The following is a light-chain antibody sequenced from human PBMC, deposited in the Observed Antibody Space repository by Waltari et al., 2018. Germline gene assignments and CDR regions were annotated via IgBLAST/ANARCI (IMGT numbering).Light chain of an antibody. Sequence: QSALTQPPSASGSPGQSVTISCTGSSRDVGAYNLVSWYQQRPGRAPKLMIYEVSKRPAGVPDRFSGSKSGNTASLTVSGRQAEDEGDYYCCSFAGSLYVFGTATKVTVL. J-gene: IGLJ1*01. CDR2: EVS. CDR3: CSFAGSLYV. CDR1: SRDVGAYNL. V-gene: IGLV2-8*01.